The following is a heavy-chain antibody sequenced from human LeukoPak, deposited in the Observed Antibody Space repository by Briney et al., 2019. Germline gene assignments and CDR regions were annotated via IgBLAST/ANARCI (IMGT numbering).Heavy chain of an antibody. D-gene: IGHD1-1*01. CDR2: ISAYNGNT. CDR3: ARDPTFDQLADRRGYYYGMDV. Sequence: ASVKVSCKASGGTFSSYAISWVRQAPGQGLEWMGWISAYNGNTNYAQKLQGRVTMTTDTSTSTAYMELRSLRSDDTAVYYCARDPTFDQLADRRGYYYGMDVWGQGTTVTVSS. CDR1: GGTFSSYA. V-gene: IGHV1-18*01. J-gene: IGHJ6*02.